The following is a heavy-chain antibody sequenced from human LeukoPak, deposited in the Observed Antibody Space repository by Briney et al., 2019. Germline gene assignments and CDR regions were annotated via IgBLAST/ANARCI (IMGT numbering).Heavy chain of an antibody. CDR2: ISSGSSYI. D-gene: IGHD2-2*03. CDR3: ARDRGYCSSTSCYVRSGIDY. CDR1: GFTFSSYS. J-gene: IGHJ4*02. Sequence: PGGSLRLSCAASGFTFSSYSMNWVRQAPGKGLEWVSSISSGSSYIYYADSVKGRFTISRDNAKNSLYLQMNSLRAEDTAVYYCARDRGYCSSTSCYVRSGIDYWGQGTLVTVSS. V-gene: IGHV3-21*01.